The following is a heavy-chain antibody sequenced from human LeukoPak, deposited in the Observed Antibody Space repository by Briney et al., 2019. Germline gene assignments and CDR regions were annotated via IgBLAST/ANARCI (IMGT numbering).Heavy chain of an antibody. J-gene: IGHJ4*02. V-gene: IGHV1-18*01. CDR1: GYTFTSYG. CDR3: ARDSPLNIAGNKNLFDY. D-gene: IGHD6-13*01. CDR2: ISAYNGNT. Sequence: GASVKVSCKASGYTFTSYGISWVRQAPGKGLEWMGWISAYNGNTNYAQKLQGRVTMTTDTSTSTAYMELRSLRSDDTAVYYCARDSPLNIAGNKNLFDYWGQGTLVTVSS.